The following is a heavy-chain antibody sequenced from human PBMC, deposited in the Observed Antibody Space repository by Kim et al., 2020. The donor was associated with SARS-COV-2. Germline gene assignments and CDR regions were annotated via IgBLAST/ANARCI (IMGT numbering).Heavy chain of an antibody. CDR3: VTAPKYYHIMDV. CDR1: GFTFSSYW. J-gene: IGHJ6*02. Sequence: GGSLRLSCAASGFTFSSYWMYWVRQAPGKGLVWVSRINSDGSSISYVDSVKGRFTISRDNAKNTLYLQMNSLRAEDTAGYYCVTAPKYYHIMDVWGQGTT. D-gene: IGHD1-26*01. V-gene: IGHV3-74*01. CDR2: INSDGSSI.